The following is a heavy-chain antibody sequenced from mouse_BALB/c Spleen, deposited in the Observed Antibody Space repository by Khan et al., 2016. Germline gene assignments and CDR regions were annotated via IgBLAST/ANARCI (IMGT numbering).Heavy chain of an antibody. CDR3: ARWDGNYGYDAMAY. CDR1: GDSITSGY. J-gene: IGHJ4*01. Sequence: EVKLEVSGPSLVKPSQTLSLTCSVTGDSITSGYWNWIRKFPGNKLEYMGYISYSGSTYYNPSLKSRISITRDTSKNQYYLQLNSVTNEDTATYYCARWDGNYGYDAMAYWGQGTSVTVSS. V-gene: IGHV3-8*02. CDR2: ISYSGST. D-gene: IGHD2-1*01.